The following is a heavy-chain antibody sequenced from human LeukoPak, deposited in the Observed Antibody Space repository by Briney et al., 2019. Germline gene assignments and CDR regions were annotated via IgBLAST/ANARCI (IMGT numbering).Heavy chain of an antibody. Sequence: SVKVSCKASGGTFSNFAISWVRQAPGQGLDWMGGIIPIFGTANYAQNFQGRVTITADESTSTAYMELSSLRSEDTAVYYCARDLAAGGVLDAFDIWGQGTMVTVSA. J-gene: IGHJ3*02. CDR1: GGTFSNFA. D-gene: IGHD6-13*01. V-gene: IGHV1-69*13. CDR2: IIPIFGTA. CDR3: ARDLAAGGVLDAFDI.